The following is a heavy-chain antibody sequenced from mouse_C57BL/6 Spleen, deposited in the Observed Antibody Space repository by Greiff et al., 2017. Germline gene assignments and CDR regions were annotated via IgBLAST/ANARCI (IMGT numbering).Heavy chain of an antibody. CDR3: ARHSTAVGVFDY. Sequence: VQLQQSGPELVKPGASVKISCKASGYSFTSYYIHWVKQRPGQGLEWIGWIYPGSGNTKYNEKFKGKATLTADTSSSTAYMQLSSLTSEDSAVYYCARHSTAVGVFDYWGQGTTLTVSS. CDR1: GYSFTSYY. CDR2: IYPGSGNT. V-gene: IGHV1-66*01. D-gene: IGHD1-1*01. J-gene: IGHJ2*01.